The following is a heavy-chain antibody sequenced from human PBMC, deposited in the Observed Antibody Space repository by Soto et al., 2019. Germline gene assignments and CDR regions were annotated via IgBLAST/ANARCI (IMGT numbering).Heavy chain of an antibody. CDR3: ARGGQYFDYVWGSQTSDY. J-gene: IGHJ4*02. Sequence: GSLRLSCAASGFTFSTYAMHWVRQAPGKGLEWVAVMSYDATIKYYADSVKGRFTIPRDNSENTLYLQMNSLRAEDTAVYYCARGGQYFDYVWGSQTSDYWGQGTLVTVSS. CDR1: GFTFSTYA. V-gene: IGHV3-30-3*01. D-gene: IGHD3-16*01. CDR2: MSYDATIK.